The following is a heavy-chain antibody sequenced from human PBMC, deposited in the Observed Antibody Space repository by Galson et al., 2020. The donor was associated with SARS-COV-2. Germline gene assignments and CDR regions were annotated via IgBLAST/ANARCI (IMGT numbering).Heavy chain of an antibody. J-gene: IGHJ4*02. CDR2: ISVTSTNI. V-gene: IGHV3-21*06. CDR1: GFTFSSYS. D-gene: IGHD5-18*01. Sequence: NSGGSLRLSCAASGFTFSSYSMNWFRQAPGKGLEWVSSISVTSTNIYYADSVKGRFTISRDNAKNSLYMQMNSLETEDTVVYYCTRERGYSYDYSDYWGQGTLVTVSS. CDR3: TRERGYSYDYSDY.